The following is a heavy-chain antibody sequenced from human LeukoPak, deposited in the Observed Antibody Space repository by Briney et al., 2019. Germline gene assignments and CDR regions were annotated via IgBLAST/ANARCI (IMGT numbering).Heavy chain of an antibody. Sequence: PGRSLRLSCAASGFTFSSYGMHWVRQAPGKGLEWVAVIWYDGSNKYYADSVKGRFTISRDNSKNTLYLQMNSLRAEDTAVYYCARDPRSRYYYDSSGYLDYWGRGTLVTVSS. J-gene: IGHJ4*02. V-gene: IGHV3-33*01. D-gene: IGHD3-22*01. CDR2: IWYDGSNK. CDR1: GFTFSSYG. CDR3: ARDPRSRYYYDSSGYLDY.